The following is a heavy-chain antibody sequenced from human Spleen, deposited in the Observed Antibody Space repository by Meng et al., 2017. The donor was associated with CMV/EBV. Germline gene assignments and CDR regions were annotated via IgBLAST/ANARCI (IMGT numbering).Heavy chain of an antibody. V-gene: IGHV4-31*02. CDR2: IYYSGST. J-gene: IGHJ4*02. Sequence: GSICSGCSYWSWIRHHPGKSLEWIGYIYYSGSTYYNPSLKSRVTISVDTSKNQFSLKLSSVTAADTAVYYCARGIVVVPAALYYFDYWGQGTLVTVSS. CDR3: ARGIVVVPAALYYFDY. CDR1: GSICSGCSY. D-gene: IGHD2-2*01.